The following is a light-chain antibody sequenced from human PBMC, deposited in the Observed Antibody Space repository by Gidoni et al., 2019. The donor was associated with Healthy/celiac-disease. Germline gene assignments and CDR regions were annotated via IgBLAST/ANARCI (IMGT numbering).Light chain of an antibody. Sequence: QSALTQPASESGSPGQSNTISCTGTSSDVGGYNYVSWYQQHPGKAPKLMIYDVSNRPSGVSNRFAGSKSGNTASLTISGLQADDEADYYCSSYTSSSTWVFGGGTKLTVL. CDR3: SSYTSSSTWV. CDR1: SSDVGGYNY. V-gene: IGLV2-14*01. J-gene: IGLJ3*02. CDR2: DVS.